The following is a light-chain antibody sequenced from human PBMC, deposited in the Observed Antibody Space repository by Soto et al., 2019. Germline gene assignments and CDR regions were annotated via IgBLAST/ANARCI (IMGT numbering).Light chain of an antibody. CDR1: SSDVGGYNY. J-gene: IGLJ1*01. CDR3: CSYAGSYTYV. CDR2: DVS. Sequence: QSALTQPRSVSGSPGQSVTISCTGTSSDVGGYNYVSWYQQHPDIAPKLMIYDVSKRPSGVPDRFSGSKSGNTASLTISGLQAEDEADYYCCSYAGSYTYVFATGTQLTVL. V-gene: IGLV2-11*01.